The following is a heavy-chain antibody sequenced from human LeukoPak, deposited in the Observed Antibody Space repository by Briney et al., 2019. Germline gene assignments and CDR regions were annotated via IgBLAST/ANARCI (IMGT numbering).Heavy chain of an antibody. J-gene: IGHJ6*03. CDR1: GGSFSGYY. Sequence: SETLSLTCAVYGGSFSGYYWRWIRQPPGKGLEWIGEINHSGSTNYNPSLKSRVTISVDTSKNQFSLKLSSVTAADTAVYYCARSKPDYYYYYMDVWGKETTVTVSS. D-gene: IGHD1-14*01. CDR2: INHSGST. CDR3: ARSKPDYYYYYMDV. V-gene: IGHV4-34*01.